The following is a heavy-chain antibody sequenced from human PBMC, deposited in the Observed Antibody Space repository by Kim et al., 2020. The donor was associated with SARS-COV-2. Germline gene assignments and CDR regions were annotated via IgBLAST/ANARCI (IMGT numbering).Heavy chain of an antibody. J-gene: IGHJ6*02. CDR3: ARFSSSWYYTKILTYYYGMDV. V-gene: IGHV3-48*03. Sequence: GGSLRLSCAASGFTFSSYEMNWVRQAPGKGLEWVSYISSSGSTIYYADSVKGRFTISRDNAKNSLYLQMNSLRAEDTAVYYCARFSSSWYYTKILTYYYGMDVWGQGTTVTVSS. CDR1: GFTFSSYE. D-gene: IGHD6-13*01. CDR2: ISSSGSTI.